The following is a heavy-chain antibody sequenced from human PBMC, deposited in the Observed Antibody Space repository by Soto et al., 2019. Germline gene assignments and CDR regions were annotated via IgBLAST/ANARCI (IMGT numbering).Heavy chain of an antibody. CDR1: GFTFSGYW. Sequence: EVQLVESGGGLVQPGGSLRLSCAASGFTFSGYWMSWVRQAPGKGLEWVANIKQDGSEQFYVDSVKGRFTISRDNAKNSLYLQVNRLRAEDTAVYYCAREAVWGQGTTVTVSS. J-gene: IGHJ6*02. V-gene: IGHV3-7*05. CDR3: AREAV. CDR2: IKQDGSEQ.